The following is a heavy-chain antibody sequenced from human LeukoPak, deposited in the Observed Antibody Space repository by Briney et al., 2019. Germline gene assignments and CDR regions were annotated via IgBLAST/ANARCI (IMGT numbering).Heavy chain of an antibody. CDR3: AKVGGSPDY. V-gene: IGHV3-23*01. Sequence: GGSLRLSCAASGFTFSSYAISWVRQAPGKGLEWVSAVSGRGDSTYYADSVKGRFTISRDNSKNTLYLQMNSLRAEDTAVYYCAKVGGSPDYWGQGTLVTVSS. D-gene: IGHD2-15*01. J-gene: IGHJ4*02. CDR1: GFTFSSYA. CDR2: VSGRGDST.